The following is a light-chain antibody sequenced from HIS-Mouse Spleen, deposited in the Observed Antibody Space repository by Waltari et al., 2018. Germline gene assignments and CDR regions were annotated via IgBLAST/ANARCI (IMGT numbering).Light chain of an antibody. CDR3: NSRDSSGNHVV. CDR2: GKN. CDR1: SLRSYY. Sequence: SSELTQDPAVSVALGQPVRITCQGDSLRSYYASWYQQKPVQAPVLVIYGKNNRPSGIPDRFSGSSSGNTASLTITGAQAEDEADYYCNSRDSSGNHVVFGGGTKLTVL. V-gene: IGLV3-19*01. J-gene: IGLJ2*01.